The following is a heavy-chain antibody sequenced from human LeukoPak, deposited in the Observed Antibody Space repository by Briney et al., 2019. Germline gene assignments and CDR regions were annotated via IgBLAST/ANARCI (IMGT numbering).Heavy chain of an antibody. D-gene: IGHD3-16*01. CDR2: IRYDGSNK. CDR3: AGGPDYYYYYMDV. V-gene: IGHV3-30*02. J-gene: IGHJ6*03. CDR1: GSTFSSYG. Sequence: GGSLRLSCAASGSTFSSYGMHWVRQAPGKGLEWVAFIRYDGSNKYYADSVKGRFTISRDNSKNTLYLQMNSLRAEDTAVYYCAGGPDYYYYYMDVWGKGTTVTISS.